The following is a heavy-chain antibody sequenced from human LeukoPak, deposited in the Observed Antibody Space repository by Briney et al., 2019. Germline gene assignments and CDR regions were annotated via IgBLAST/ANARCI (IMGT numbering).Heavy chain of an antibody. V-gene: IGHV4-34*01. J-gene: IGHJ4*02. D-gene: IGHD1-14*01. CDR1: GGSFSGYY. Sequence: NPSETLSLTCAVYGGSFSGYYWSWIRQPPGKGLEWIGEINHSGSTNYNPSLKSRVTISVDTSKNQFSLKLSSVTAADTAVYYCARVPGRFDRPNHWYFDYWGQGTLVTVSS. CDR2: INHSGST. CDR3: ARVPGRFDRPNHWYFDY.